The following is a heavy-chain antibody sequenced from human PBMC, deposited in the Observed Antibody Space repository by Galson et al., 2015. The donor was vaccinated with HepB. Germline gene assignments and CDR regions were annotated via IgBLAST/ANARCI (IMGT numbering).Heavy chain of an antibody. J-gene: IGHJ2*01. Sequence: SLRLSCAVSGFTFSSYAMSWVRQAPGKGLEWVSAISGAGGSRYYADSVKGRFTIPRDNSKNTLYVQMDSLRAEDTAVYYCAKEFRAGDSSGFFDLWGRGTLVTVSS. D-gene: IGHD3-22*01. CDR1: GFTFSSYA. CDR2: ISGAGGSR. CDR3: AKEFRAGDSSGFFDL. V-gene: IGHV3-23*01.